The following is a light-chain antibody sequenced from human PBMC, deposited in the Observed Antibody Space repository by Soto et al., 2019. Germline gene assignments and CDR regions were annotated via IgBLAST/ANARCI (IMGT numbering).Light chain of an antibody. CDR1: QSFSGSY. V-gene: IGKV3-20*01. CDR3: QHYGGATWT. CDR2: GAS. Sequence: EIVLTQSPGTLSLSPGERVTLSCRASQSFSGSYLAWYQQRPGQAPRLLIYGASSRATGIPDRFSGSESGTDFTLTISRLQPEDFAVYYCQHYGGATWTFGQGTKVEI. J-gene: IGKJ1*01.